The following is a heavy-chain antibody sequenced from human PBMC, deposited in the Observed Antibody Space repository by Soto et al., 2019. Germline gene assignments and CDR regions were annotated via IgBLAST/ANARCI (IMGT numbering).Heavy chain of an antibody. J-gene: IGHJ4*02. D-gene: IGHD6-19*01. Sequence: GWSLRLSCAASGFTFSSYAMSWVRQAPGKGLEWVSAISGSGGSTYYADSVKGRFTISRDNSKNTLYLQMNSLRAEDTAVYYCAKDHSSGWDYFDYWGQGTLVTVSS. CDR3: AKDHSSGWDYFDY. V-gene: IGHV3-23*01. CDR1: GFTFSSYA. CDR2: ISGSGGST.